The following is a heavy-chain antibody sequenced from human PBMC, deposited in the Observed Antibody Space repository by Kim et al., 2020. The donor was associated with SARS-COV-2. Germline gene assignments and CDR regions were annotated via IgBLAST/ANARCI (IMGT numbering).Heavy chain of an antibody. V-gene: IGHV3-7*01. Sequence: GGSLRLSCAASGFTFSLYWMTWVRQAPGKGLEWMATIKQDGSEKYYVDSVRGRFTISRDNTRNSLYLQMNSLTVEDTAVYYCGRNPATAVAYHWGQGTLVTVSS. J-gene: IGHJ5*02. CDR1: GFTFSLYW. D-gene: IGHD6-19*01. CDR2: IKQDGSEK. CDR3: GRNPATAVAYH.